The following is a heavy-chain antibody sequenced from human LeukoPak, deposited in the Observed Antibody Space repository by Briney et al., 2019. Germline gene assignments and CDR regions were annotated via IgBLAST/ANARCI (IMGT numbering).Heavy chain of an antibody. V-gene: IGHV3-33*01. Sequence: PGGSLRLSCAASGFTLSNYGMHWVGQGPGKGREGVAVIGYEGSNKWYTDSVKGRFTISRDNSKNTVYLQMNSLRAEDTAVYYCARDPSSGPYSSGWPGNCFDPWGRGTLVTVSS. CDR3: ARDPSSGPYSSGWPGNCFDP. CDR2: IGYEGSNK. D-gene: IGHD6-19*01. CDR1: GFTLSNYG. J-gene: IGHJ5*02.